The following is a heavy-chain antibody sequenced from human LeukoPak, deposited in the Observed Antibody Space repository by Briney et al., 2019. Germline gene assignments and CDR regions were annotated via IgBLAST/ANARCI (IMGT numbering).Heavy chain of an antibody. CDR3: ARLRYGINSFDY. Sequence: ASVKVSCKASAYTFTSYDISWVRQATGQGLEWMGWISAYNGNTNYAQKLQGRVTMTTDTSTSTAYMELRSLRSDDTAVYYCARLRYGINSFDYWGQGTLVTVSS. D-gene: IGHD4-23*01. J-gene: IGHJ4*02. CDR2: ISAYNGNT. V-gene: IGHV1-18*01. CDR1: AYTFTSYD.